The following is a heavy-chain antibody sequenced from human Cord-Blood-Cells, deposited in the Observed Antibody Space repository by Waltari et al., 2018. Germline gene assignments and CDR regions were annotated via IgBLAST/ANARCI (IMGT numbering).Heavy chain of an antibody. CDR3: ARVSSSSWYIDY. D-gene: IGHD6-13*01. Sequence: EVQLVESGGGLVQPGGSLRLSCAASGFTFSSYEMNWVRQAPGKGLDGVSYISSSGSTIYYADSVKCRFTISRDNAKNSLYLQMNSLRAEDTAVYYCARVSSSSWYIDYWGQGTLVTVSS. V-gene: IGHV3-48*03. CDR2: ISSSGSTI. CDR1: GFTFSSYE. J-gene: IGHJ4*02.